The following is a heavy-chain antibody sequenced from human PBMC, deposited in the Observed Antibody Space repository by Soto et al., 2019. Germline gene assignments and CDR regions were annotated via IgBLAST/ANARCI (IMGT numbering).Heavy chain of an antibody. CDR1: GYTFTSYG. CDR3: ARGGGSSSSWPYYYYGMDV. CDR2: ISAYNGNT. Sequence: SVKVSCKASGYTFTSYGISWVRQAPGQGLEWMGWISAYNGNTNYAQKLQGRVTMTTDTSTSTAYMELRSLRSDDTAVYYCARGGGSSSSWPYYYYGMDVWGQGTTVTVSS. V-gene: IGHV1-18*01. J-gene: IGHJ6*02. D-gene: IGHD6-13*01.